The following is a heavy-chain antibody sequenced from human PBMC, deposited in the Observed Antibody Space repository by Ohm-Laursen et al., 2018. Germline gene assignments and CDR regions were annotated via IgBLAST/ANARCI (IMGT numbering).Heavy chain of an antibody. CDR2: INPNSGGT. CDR3: ARGREKLGP. Sequence: AASVKVSCKASGYTFTGYYMHWVRQAPGQGLEWMGWINPNSGGTNYAQKFQGRVTMTRDTSIYTAYMELSRLTSDDTAVYYCARGREKLGPWGQGTLVTVSS. D-gene: IGHD1-26*01. J-gene: IGHJ4*02. CDR1: GYTFTGYY. V-gene: IGHV1-2*02.